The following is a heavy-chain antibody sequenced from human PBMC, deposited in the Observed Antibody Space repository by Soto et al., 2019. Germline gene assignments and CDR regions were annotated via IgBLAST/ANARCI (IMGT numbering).Heavy chain of an antibody. V-gene: IGHV1-69*04. CDR2: VNPILSMS. D-gene: IGHD3-10*01. Sequence: QVPLVQSGAEVKRPGSSVKVSCKASGDTFSFYSINWVRQAPGLGLEWMGRVNPILSMSNYAQRFQGRVTMTADKATSTAYMELSGLRSEDTAMYYCATSYGSGYRAFDYWGQGALFTVSS. J-gene: IGHJ4*02. CDR3: ATSYGSGYRAFDY. CDR1: GDTFSFYS.